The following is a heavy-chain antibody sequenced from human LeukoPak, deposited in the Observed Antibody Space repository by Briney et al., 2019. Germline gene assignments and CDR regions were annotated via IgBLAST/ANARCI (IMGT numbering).Heavy chain of an antibody. V-gene: IGHV3-30*18. CDR2: ISYDGSNK. J-gene: IGHJ4*02. CDR3: AKTRGIVVVAAVDY. Sequence: GGSLRLSCAASGFTFSSYWMSWVRQAPGKGLEWVAVISYDGSNKYYADSVKGRFTIPRDNSKNTLYLQMNSLRAEDTAVYYCAKTRGIVVVAAVDYWGQGTLVTVSS. CDR1: GFTFSSYW. D-gene: IGHD2-15*01.